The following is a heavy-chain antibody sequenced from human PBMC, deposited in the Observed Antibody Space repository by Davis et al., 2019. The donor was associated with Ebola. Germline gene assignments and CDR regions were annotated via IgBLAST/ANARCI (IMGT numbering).Heavy chain of an antibody. D-gene: IGHD3-3*02. CDR2: INPSGGST. J-gene: IGHJ6*02. Sequence: ASVKVSCKASGYTFTSYYMHWVRPAPGQGLEWMGLINPSGGSTSNAQKFQGRVTMTRDTSTSTVYMELSSLRSEDTAVYYCASSYSIVLPNVWGQGTTVTVSS. CDR3: ASSYSIVLPNV. CDR1: GYTFTSYY. V-gene: IGHV1-46*01.